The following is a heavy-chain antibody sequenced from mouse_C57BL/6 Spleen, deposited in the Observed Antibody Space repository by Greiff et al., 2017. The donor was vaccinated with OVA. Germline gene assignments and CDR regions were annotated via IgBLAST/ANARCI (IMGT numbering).Heavy chain of an antibody. V-gene: IGHV1-26*01. CDR1: GYTFTDYY. CDR2: INPNNGGT. J-gene: IGHJ4*01. Sequence: VQLRQSGPELVKPGASVKISCKASGYTFTDYYMNWVKQSHGKSLEWIGDINPNNGGTSYNQKFKGKATLTVDKSSSTAYMELRSLTSEDSAVYYCARELTTVVAMDAMDYWGQGTSVTVSS. D-gene: IGHD1-1*01. CDR3: ARELTTVVAMDAMDY.